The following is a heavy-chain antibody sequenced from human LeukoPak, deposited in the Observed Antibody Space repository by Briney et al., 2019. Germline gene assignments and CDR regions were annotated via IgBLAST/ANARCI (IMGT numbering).Heavy chain of an antibody. CDR1: GFTFRSYA. Sequence: GGSLRLSCAASGFTFRSYAMRCVREAPGKGLEWVSAISGSGGSTYYADSVKSRFTIARDNSKNTLYRQMNSHRAEDTAVYYCAKYGGALWCGELSQRYYYCYYRYVGGK. CDR2: ISGSGGST. CDR3: AKYGGALWCGELSQRYYYCYYRYV. J-gene: IGHJ6*03. D-gene: IGHD3-10*01. V-gene: IGHV3-23*01.